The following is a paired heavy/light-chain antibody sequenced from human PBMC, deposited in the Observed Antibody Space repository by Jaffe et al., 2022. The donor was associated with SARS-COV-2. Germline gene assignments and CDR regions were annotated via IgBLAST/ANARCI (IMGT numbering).Light chain of an antibody. V-gene: IGKV1-39*01. CDR2: AAS. J-gene: IGKJ5*01. CDR1: QTINAY. Sequence: DVQMTQSPSSLSASVGDRVTITCRASQTINAYLNWYQQKPVKAPKLLIYAASSLQSGVPSRFSATGSGTDFSLTIDSLQPEDFATYYCQQSYTTPITFGQGTRLDFK. CDR3: QQSYTTPIT.
Heavy chain of an antibody. CDR1: GFTFSTYG. CDR2: ISYDGSNK. D-gene: IGHD5-18*01. J-gene: IGHJ4*02. Sequence: QVQLVESGGGVVQPGRSLRLSCAASGFTFSTYGMHWVRQAPGKGLEWVAVISYDGSNKYYADSVKGRFTISRDHSKNRLYLQMNSLRAEDTAVYYCAKDRVRGYRQGRVDYWGQGTLVTVSS. CDR3: AKDRVRGYRQGRVDY. V-gene: IGHV3-30*18.